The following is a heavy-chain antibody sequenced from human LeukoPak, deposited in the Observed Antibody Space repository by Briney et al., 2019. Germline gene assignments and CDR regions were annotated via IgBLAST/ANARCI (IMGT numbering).Heavy chain of an antibody. J-gene: IGHJ4*02. CDR3: ARSIAVAGTGYFDY. V-gene: IGHV1-2*02. Sequence: VASVKVSCRASGYTFTGYYMHWVRQAPGQGLEWMGWINPNSGGTNYAQKFQGRVTMTRDTSISTAYMELSRLRSDDTAVYYCARSIAVAGTGYFDYWGQGALVTVSS. D-gene: IGHD6-19*01. CDR1: GYTFTGYY. CDR2: INPNSGGT.